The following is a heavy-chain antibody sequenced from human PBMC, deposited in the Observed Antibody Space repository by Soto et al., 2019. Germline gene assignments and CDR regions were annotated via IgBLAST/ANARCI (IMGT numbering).Heavy chain of an antibody. J-gene: IGHJ3*02. CDR1: GGSISSYY. Sequence: SETLSLTCTVSGGSISSYYWSWIRQPAGKGLEWIGRIYTSGSTNYNPSLKSRVTMSVDTSKNQFSLKLSSVTAADTAVYYCARVITYGGNSFDAFDIWGQGTMVTVSS. CDR2: IYTSGST. D-gene: IGHD2-21*02. V-gene: IGHV4-4*07. CDR3: ARVITYGGNSFDAFDI.